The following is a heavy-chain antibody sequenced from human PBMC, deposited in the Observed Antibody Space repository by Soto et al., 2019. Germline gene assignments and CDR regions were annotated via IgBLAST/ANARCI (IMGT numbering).Heavy chain of an antibody. CDR1: GFTFSNYA. CDR3: TKGYYYDTCGDFDS. V-gene: IGHV3-23*01. CDR2: ISSSGGST. J-gene: IGHJ4*02. D-gene: IGHD3-22*01. Sequence: GGSLRLSCAASGFTFSNYAMSWVRQAPGKGLEWVSSISSSGGSTYYADSVKGRFTISRDNSKNTLYLQMNSLRAEDTAVYYCTKGYYYDTCGDFDSWGQGTLVTVSS.